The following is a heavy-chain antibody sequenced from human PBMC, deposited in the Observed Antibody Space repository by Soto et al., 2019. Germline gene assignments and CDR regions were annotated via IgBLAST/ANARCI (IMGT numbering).Heavy chain of an antibody. CDR2: IIPIFGTA. D-gene: IGHD3-3*01. CDR1: GGTFSSYA. J-gene: IGHJ4*02. CDR3: ARREYDFWSGYYGAYFDY. Sequence: SVKVSCKASGGTFSSYAISWVRQAPGQGLEWMGGIIPIFGTANYAQKFQGRVTITADESTSTAYMELSSLRSEDTAVYYCARREYDFWSGYYGAYFDYRGQGTLVTVSS. V-gene: IGHV1-69*13.